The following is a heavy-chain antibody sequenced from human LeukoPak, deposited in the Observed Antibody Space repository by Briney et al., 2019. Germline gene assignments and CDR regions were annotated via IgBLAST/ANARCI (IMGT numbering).Heavy chain of an antibody. CDR1: GFTFSSYW. Sequence: GGSLRLSCAASGFTFSSYWMSWVRQAPGKGLEWVANIKQDGSEKYYVDSVKGRFTISRDNAKNSLYLQMNGLRAEDTAVYYCARLDQLELVKNDAFDIWGQGTMVTVSS. D-gene: IGHD1-1*01. CDR3: ARLDQLELVKNDAFDI. J-gene: IGHJ3*02. CDR2: IKQDGSEK. V-gene: IGHV3-7*05.